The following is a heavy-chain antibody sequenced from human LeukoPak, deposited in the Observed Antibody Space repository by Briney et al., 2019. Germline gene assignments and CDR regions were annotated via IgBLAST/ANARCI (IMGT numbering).Heavy chain of an antibody. CDR3: ARGRDSTSCYMGEVNLCEGPALGDYYYYYMDV. CDR1: GGSISSGGYY. CDR2: IYHSGST. D-gene: IGHD2-2*02. V-gene: IGHV4-30-2*01. Sequence: PSQTLSLTCTVSGGSISSGGYYWSWIRQPPGKGLEWIGYIYHSGSTYYNPSLKSRVTISVDRSKNQFSLKLSSVTAADTAVYYCARGRDSTSCYMGEVNLCEGPALGDYYYYYMDVWGKGTTVTVSS. J-gene: IGHJ6*03.